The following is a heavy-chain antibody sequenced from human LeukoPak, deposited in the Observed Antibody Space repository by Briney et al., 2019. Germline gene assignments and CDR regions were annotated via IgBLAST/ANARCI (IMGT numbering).Heavy chain of an antibody. CDR2: IYTSGST. J-gene: IGHJ5*02. CDR3: ARSPQPADIVVVPAATPNAWGDWFDP. D-gene: IGHD2-2*01. CDR1: GGSISSYY. Sequence: SETLSLTCTVSGGSISSYYWSWIRQPAGKGLEWIGRIYTSGSTNYNPSLKSRVTMSVDTSKNQFSLKLSFVTAADTAVYYCARSPQPADIVVVPAATPNAWGDWFDPWGQGTLVTVSS. V-gene: IGHV4-4*07.